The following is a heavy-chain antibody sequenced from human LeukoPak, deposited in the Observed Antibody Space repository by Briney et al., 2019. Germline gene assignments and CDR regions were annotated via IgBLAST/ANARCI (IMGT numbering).Heavy chain of an antibody. D-gene: IGHD2-2*01. Sequence: ASVKVSCKASGYTFTGYYMHWVRQAPGQGLEWMGWINPNSGGTNYAQKFQGRVTMTRDTSISTAYMELSRLRSDDTAVYYCALIPAAISLSEFDYWGQGTLVTVSS. CDR2: INPNSGGT. CDR1: GYTFTGYY. J-gene: IGHJ4*02. V-gene: IGHV1-2*02. CDR3: ALIPAAISLSEFDY.